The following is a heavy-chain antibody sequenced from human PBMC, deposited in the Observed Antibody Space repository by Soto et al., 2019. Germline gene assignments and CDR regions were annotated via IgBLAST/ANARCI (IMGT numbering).Heavy chain of an antibody. Sequence: SETLSLTCAFYVVSFSGYYWSCIRQPPGKGLEWIGEINHSGSTNYNPSLKSRVTISVDTSKNQFSLKLSSVTAADTAVYYCADREVYSSGDYWGQGTLVIVS. CDR3: ADREVYSSGDY. V-gene: IGHV4-34*01. CDR1: VVSFSGYY. CDR2: INHSGST. D-gene: IGHD6-19*01. J-gene: IGHJ4*02.